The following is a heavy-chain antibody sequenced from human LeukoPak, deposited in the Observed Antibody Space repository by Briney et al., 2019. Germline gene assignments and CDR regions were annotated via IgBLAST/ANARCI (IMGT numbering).Heavy chain of an antibody. CDR3: AREPSEYYYDSSGYYGGEYFQH. D-gene: IGHD3-22*01. CDR1: GGTFSSYA. V-gene: IGHV1-69*04. Sequence: SVKVSCKASGGTFSSYAISWVRQAPGQGLEWMGRIIPILGIANYAQKFQGRVTITADKSTSTAYMELSSLRSEDTAVYYCAREPSEYYYDSSGYYGGEYFQHWGQGTLVTVSS. J-gene: IGHJ1*01. CDR2: IIPILGIA.